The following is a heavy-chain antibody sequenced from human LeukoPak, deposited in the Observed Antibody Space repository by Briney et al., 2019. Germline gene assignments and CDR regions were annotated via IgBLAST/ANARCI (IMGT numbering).Heavy chain of an antibody. Sequence: SETLSLTCAVYGGSFSGYYWSWIRQPPGKGLEWIGEINHSGSTNYNPSLKSRVTISVDTSKNQFSLKLSSVTAADTAVYYCAREIVLWFGGPPYYYYYMDVWGKGTTVTVSS. V-gene: IGHV4-34*01. J-gene: IGHJ6*03. CDR2: INHSGST. D-gene: IGHD3-10*01. CDR1: GGSFSGYY. CDR3: AREIVLWFGGPPYYYYYMDV.